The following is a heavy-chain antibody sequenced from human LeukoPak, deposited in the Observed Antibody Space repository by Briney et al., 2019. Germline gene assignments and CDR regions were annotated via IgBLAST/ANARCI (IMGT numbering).Heavy chain of an antibody. Sequence: QTGGSLRLSCAASGFTFSSYGMHWVRQAPGKGLEWVAFIRYDGSDKYYADSVKGRFTISRDNSKNTLDLQMNSLRAEDMAVYYCARRAGGYSHPYDYWGQGVLVTVSS. CDR2: IRYDGSDK. V-gene: IGHV3-30*02. J-gene: IGHJ4*02. CDR3: ARRAGGYSHPYDY. CDR1: GFTFSSYG. D-gene: IGHD4-23*01.